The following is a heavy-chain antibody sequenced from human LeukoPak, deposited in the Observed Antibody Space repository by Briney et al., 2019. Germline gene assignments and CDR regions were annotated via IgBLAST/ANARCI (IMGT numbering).Heavy chain of an antibody. CDR1: GFTFSIYA. V-gene: IGHV3-7*01. CDR2: IKQDGSEK. CDR3: ARDYGDYPGYYYYGMDV. Sequence: GGSLRLSCAASGFTFSIYAMSWVRQAPGKGLEWVANIKQDGSEKYYVDSVKGRFTISRDNAKNSLYLQMNSLRAEDTAVYYCARDYGDYPGYYYYGMDVWGQGTTVTVSS. D-gene: IGHD4-17*01. J-gene: IGHJ6*02.